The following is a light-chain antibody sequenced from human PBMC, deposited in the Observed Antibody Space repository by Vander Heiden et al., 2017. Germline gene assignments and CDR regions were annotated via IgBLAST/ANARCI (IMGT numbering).Light chain of an antibody. CDR2: GAS. CDR1: QSVTSN. CDR3: QQYNNWPLYT. Sequence: EIVMTQSPATLSVSPGERSTLSCRPSQSVTSNLAWYQQNPGQEPRLLIYGASTRATGIPARFSGSGSGTEFTLTISSLQSEDFAVYYCQQYNNWPLYTFGQGTKLEIK. J-gene: IGKJ2*01. V-gene: IGKV3-15*01.